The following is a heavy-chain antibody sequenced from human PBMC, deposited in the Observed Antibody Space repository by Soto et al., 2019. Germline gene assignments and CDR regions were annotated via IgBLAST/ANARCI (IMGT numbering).Heavy chain of an antibody. CDR2: ISSSTSTI. Sequence: EVQLVESGGGWVQPGGSLRLSCAASEFTFSSYSMNWVRQAPGKGLEWVSYISSSTSTIYYADSVKGRFTISRDNAKNSLSLQMNSLRAEDTAVYYCATDKGRSPLDYWGQGTLVTVSS. CDR1: EFTFSSYS. J-gene: IGHJ4*02. D-gene: IGHD2-15*01. V-gene: IGHV3-48*01. CDR3: ATDKGRSPLDY.